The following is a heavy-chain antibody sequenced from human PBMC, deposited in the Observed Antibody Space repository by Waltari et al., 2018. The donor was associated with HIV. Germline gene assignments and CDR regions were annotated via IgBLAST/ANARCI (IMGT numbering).Heavy chain of an antibody. Sequence: QVQLQESGPGLVKPSGTLSLTCAVSGGSISSSNWWSWVRQPPGKGLEWIGEIYHSGSTNYNPSLKSRVTISVDKSKNQFSLKLSSVTAADTAVYYCAGDPCSGGSCYSHYYYGMDVWGQGTTVTVSS. CDR3: AGDPCSGGSCYSHYYYGMDV. CDR1: GGSISSSNW. V-gene: IGHV4-4*02. D-gene: IGHD2-15*01. J-gene: IGHJ6*02. CDR2: IYHSGST.